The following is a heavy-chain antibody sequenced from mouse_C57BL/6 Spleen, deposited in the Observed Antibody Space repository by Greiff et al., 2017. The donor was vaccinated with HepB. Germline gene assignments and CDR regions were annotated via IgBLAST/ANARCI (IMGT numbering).Heavy chain of an antibody. CDR1: GFTFSSYG. CDR3: ARQEVGY. Sequence: EVNLVESGGDLVKPGGSLKLSCAASGFTFSSYGMSWVRQTPDKRLEWVATISSGGSYTYYPDSVKGRFTISRDNAKNTLYLQMSSLKSEDTAMYYCARQEVGYWGQGTSVTVSS. J-gene: IGHJ4*01. CDR2: ISSGGSYT. V-gene: IGHV5-6*01.